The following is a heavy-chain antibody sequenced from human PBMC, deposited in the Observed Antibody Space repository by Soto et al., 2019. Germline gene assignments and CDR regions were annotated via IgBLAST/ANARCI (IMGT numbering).Heavy chain of an antibody. CDR1: GFTFSNYG. Sequence: GGSLRLSCVASGFTFSNYGMHWVRQAPGKGLEWVAGIDYNEINQYYIDSVKGRFTISRDNSKNTLYLQMNSLRAEDTAVYYCARADQPSPLTHWGQGTLVTVSS. CDR2: IDYNEINQ. V-gene: IGHV3-30*02. D-gene: IGHD2-15*01. J-gene: IGHJ4*02. CDR3: ARADQPSPLTH.